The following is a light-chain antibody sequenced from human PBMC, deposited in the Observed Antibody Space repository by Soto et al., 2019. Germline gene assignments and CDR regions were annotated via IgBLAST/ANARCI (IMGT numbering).Light chain of an antibody. J-gene: IGKJ2*01. Sequence: EIVLTQSPGTLSLSPGERATLSCRASQSVRSNYLAWYQRKPGQAPRLLIYGASSRATGIPDRCSGTGSGTDFTLTISRLEPEDFAVYYCQQYGGSPYTFGQGTKLEIK. CDR2: GAS. V-gene: IGKV3-20*01. CDR3: QQYGGSPYT. CDR1: QSVRSNY.